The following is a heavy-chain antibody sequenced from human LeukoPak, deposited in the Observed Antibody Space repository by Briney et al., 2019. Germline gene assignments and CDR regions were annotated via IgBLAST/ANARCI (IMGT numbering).Heavy chain of an antibody. D-gene: IGHD3-22*01. CDR2: ISWNSGSI. Sequence: GRCLRLSCAASGFTLDDYAVHSVRHAAGKGLEWVTGISWNSGSIGYADSVKGRFTISRDNAKNSLYLQMNSLRAEDMGLYQCENRDEYVSSRPVDYRGQGTLVTVPS. CDR1: GFTLDDYA. J-gene: IGHJ4*01. V-gene: IGHV3-9*03. CDR3: ENRDEYVSSRPVDY.